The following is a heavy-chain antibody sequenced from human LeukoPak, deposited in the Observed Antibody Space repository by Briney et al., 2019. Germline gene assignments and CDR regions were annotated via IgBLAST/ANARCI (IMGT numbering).Heavy chain of an antibody. CDR1: GGSISSGGYS. Sequence: PSETLSLTCAVSGGSISSGGYSWSWIRQPPGKGLEWIGYTYHSGSTYYNPSLKSRVTISVDRSKNQFSLKLSSVTAADTAVYYCARSPHPYYYYGMNVWGKGTTVTVSS. V-gene: IGHV4-30-2*01. CDR3: ARSPHPYYYYGMNV. CDR2: TYHSGST. J-gene: IGHJ6*04.